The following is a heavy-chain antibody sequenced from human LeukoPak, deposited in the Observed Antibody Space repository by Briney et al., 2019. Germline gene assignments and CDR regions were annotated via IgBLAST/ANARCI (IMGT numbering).Heavy chain of an antibody. D-gene: IGHD3-10*01. V-gene: IGHV1-18*04. Sequence: ASVKVSCKASGYTFNMHSIIWVRQAPGQGLEWMGWISAYNGDTKYAQKLQGRVTMTTDTSTSTAYMELRSLRSDDTAVYYCARVLITMVRGVFKPNFDYWGQGTLVTVSS. CDR2: ISAYNGDT. J-gene: IGHJ4*02. CDR1: GYTFNMHS. CDR3: ARVLITMVRGVFKPNFDY.